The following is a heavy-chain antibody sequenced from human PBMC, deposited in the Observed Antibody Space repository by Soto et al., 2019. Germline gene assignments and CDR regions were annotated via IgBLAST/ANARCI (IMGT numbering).Heavy chain of an antibody. CDR3: ARHPCGGEAYYDILTGYIADTYYYGMDV. J-gene: IGHJ6*02. D-gene: IGHD3-9*01. CDR2: IYYSGST. CDR1: GGSISSSSYY. Sequence: KASETLSLTCTVSGGSISSSSYYWGWIRQPPGKGLEWIGSIYYSGSTYYNPSLKSRVTISVDTSKNQFSLKLSSVTAADTAVYYCARHPCGGEAYYDILTGYIADTYYYGMDVWGQGTTVTVSS. V-gene: IGHV4-39*01.